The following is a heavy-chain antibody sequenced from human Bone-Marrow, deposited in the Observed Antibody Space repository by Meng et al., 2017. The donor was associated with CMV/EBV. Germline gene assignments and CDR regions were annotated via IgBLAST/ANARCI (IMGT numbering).Heavy chain of an antibody. D-gene: IGHD1-26*01. CDR1: GFTFSTYW. J-gene: IGHJ4*02. CDR3: ARVGVVVVGAGDY. CDR2: LWQDGSQM. Sequence: GESLKISCAASGFTFSTYWMSWVRQAPGKGLEWVANLWQDGSQMFYVDSVKGRFTISRDNAKNSLYLQMNSLRVEDTAVYYCARVGVVVVGAGDYWGQGTLVTVSS. V-gene: IGHV3-7*01.